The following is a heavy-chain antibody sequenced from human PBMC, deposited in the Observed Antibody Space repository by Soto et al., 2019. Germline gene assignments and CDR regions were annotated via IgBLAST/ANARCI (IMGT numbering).Heavy chain of an antibody. CDR2: IHYSGNT. CDR3: ARTAAAGKYYYGVDV. J-gene: IGHJ6*02. Sequence: SETLSLTCTVSGGSISSYYWSWLRQPPGKGLEWIGYIHYSGNTNHNPSLKSRVTISVDTSKNQFSLKLSSVTAADTAMYYCARTAAAGKYYYGVDVWGQGTTVTVSS. D-gene: IGHD6-13*01. CDR1: GGSISSYY. V-gene: IGHV4-59*01.